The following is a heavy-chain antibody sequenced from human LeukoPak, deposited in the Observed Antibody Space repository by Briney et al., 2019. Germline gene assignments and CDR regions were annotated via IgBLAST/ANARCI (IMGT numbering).Heavy chain of an antibody. J-gene: IGHJ2*01. D-gene: IGHD3-22*01. CDR3: AKEVLDYYDSSGSLYWYFDL. CDR1: GFTFSSYG. V-gene: IGHV3-30*18. Sequence: GGSLRLSCAASGFTFSSYGMRWVRQAPGKGLEWVAVISYDGSNKYYADSVKGRFTISRDNSKNTLYLQMNSLRAEDTAVYYCAKEVLDYYDSSGSLYWYFDLWGRGTLVTVSS. CDR2: ISYDGSNK.